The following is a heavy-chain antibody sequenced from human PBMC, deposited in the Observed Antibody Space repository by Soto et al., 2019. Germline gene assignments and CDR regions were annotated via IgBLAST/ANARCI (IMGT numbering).Heavy chain of an antibody. CDR1: GGSISSYY. V-gene: IGHV4-59*08. D-gene: IGHD6-6*01. J-gene: IGHJ4*02. CDR3: AISSIEPRVSMYPFDS. Sequence: SETLSLTCTVSGGSISSYYWSWIRQPPGKGLEWIGYIYYSGSTNYNPSLKSRVTISLDTSKNQFSLSLNSVTAADTAVYYCAISSIEPRVSMYPFDSWGQGNLVTVSS. CDR2: IYYSGST.